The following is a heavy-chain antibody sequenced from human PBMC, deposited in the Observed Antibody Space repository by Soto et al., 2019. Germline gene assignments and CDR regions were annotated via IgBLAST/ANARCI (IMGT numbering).Heavy chain of an antibody. V-gene: IGHV3-7*03. J-gene: IGHJ6*02. CDR3: ARDSVDSSGYYYVRYYYGMDV. Sequence: PGGSLRLSCAASGFTFSSYWMSWVRQAPGKGLEWVANIKQDGSEKYYVDSVKGRFTISRDNAKNSLYLQMNSLRAEDTAVYYCARDSVDSSGYYYVRYYYGMDVWGQGTTVTVSS. CDR1: GFTFSSYW. CDR2: IKQDGSEK. D-gene: IGHD3-22*01.